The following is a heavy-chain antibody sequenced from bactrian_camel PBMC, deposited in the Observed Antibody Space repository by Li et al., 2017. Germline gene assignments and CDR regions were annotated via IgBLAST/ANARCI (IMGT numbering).Heavy chain of an antibody. CDR1: VDTVC. CDR2: IYTEGGSK. CDR3: AAGTRIIVGDYCDGKTD. Sequence: HVQLVESGGGSAQTGGSLRLSCAASVDTVCVAWFRQAPGKEPEGVATIYTEGGSKRYADSVKGRFTISQDNTKNIIYLQMSSLTPDDTAMYYCAAGTRIIVGDYCDGKTDWGQGTQVTVS. V-gene: IGHV3S1*01. D-gene: IGHD3*01. J-gene: IGHJ4*01.